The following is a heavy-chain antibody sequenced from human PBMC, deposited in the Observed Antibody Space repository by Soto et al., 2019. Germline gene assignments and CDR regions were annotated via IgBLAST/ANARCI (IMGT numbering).Heavy chain of an antibody. CDR1: GFTFSSYG. J-gene: IGHJ4*02. D-gene: IGHD6-6*01. Sequence: GGSLRLSCAASGFTFSSYGMHLVRQAPGKGLEWVAFISYDGSNKYYADSVKGRFTISRDNSKNTLYLQMNSLRAEDTAVYYGANDWDSSSSGLDYWGQGTLVTVSS. CDR3: ANDWDSSSSGLDY. CDR2: ISYDGSNK. V-gene: IGHV3-30*18.